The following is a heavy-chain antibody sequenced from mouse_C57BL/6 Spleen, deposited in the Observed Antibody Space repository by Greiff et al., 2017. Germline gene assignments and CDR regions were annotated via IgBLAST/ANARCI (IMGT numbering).Heavy chain of an antibody. CDR1: GFTFSNYW. D-gene: IGHD1-1*01. CDR3: TGPTITTGVALNWYFDV. Sequence: EVKLMESGGGLVQPGGSMKLSCVASGFTFSNYWMNWVRQSPEKGLEWVAQIRLKSDNYATHYAESVKGRFTISRDDSKSSVYLKMNNLRAEDTGIYYCTGPTITTGVALNWYFDVWGTGTTVTVSS. CDR2: IRLKSDNYAT. J-gene: IGHJ1*03. V-gene: IGHV6-3*01.